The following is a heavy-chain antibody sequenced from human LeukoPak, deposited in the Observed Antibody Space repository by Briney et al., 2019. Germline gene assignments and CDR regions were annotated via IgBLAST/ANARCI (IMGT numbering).Heavy chain of an antibody. D-gene: IGHD3-22*01. CDR3: ARCYYDGSGYAFDI. CDR2: IYPGDSDT. CDR1: GYNFNTYW. Sequence: GKSLKISCKGSGYNFNTYWIGWVRQMPGTGLEWMGIIYPGDSDTRYSASFQGLVTISVDKSISTAYLQWSSLKASDTAMYYCARCYYDGSGYAFDIWGRGTMVTVSS. J-gene: IGHJ3*02. V-gene: IGHV5-51*01.